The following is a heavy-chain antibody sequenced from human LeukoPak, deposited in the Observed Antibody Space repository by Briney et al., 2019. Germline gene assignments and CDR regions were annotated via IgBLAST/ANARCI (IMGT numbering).Heavy chain of an antibody. Sequence: PSETLSLTCNVSGGSFSDYSWSWIRQSPGKGLEWIGEIYHSGSTNYNPTLKSRVTIFVDTSKIQFSLVLISLTPADTAVYYCARGRRVGGRSQLKKANFDYWGQGTLVTVSS. CDR1: GGSFSDYS. CDR2: IYHSGST. J-gene: IGHJ4*02. D-gene: IGHD1-26*01. CDR3: ARGRRVGGRSQLKKANFDY. V-gene: IGHV4-34*01.